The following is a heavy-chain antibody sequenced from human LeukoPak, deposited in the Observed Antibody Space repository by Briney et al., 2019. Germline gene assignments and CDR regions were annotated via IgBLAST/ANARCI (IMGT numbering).Heavy chain of an antibody. CDR2: IYYTGIS. D-gene: IGHD4-23*01. V-gene: IGHV4-39*01. J-gene: IGHJ6*03. CDR3: ARQGRATVVMYMDD. CDR1: GGSISSSSDX. Sequence: PSETLSLTCSVAGGSISSSSDXXGXXXXXXXXXXXXIGSIYYTGISYYNPSLMXXVTMSVDTSKNQFSLRLTSVTAADTAMYYCARQGRATVVMYMDDWGKGTTVTVSS.